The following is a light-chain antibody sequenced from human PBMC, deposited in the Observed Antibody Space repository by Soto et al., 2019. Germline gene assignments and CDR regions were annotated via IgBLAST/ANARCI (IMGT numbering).Light chain of an antibody. J-gene: IGLJ1*01. CDR1: SSNIGAGYD. Sequence: QSVLTQPPSVSGAPGQGVTISCTWSSSNIGAGYDVHWYQQLPGAAPKLLIFGNDNRPSGVPDRFSGSRSGTSASLAINGLQAEDEADYYCQSYDRSLSGSVFGAGTKLTVL. CDR3: QSYDRSLSGSV. CDR2: GND. V-gene: IGLV1-40*01.